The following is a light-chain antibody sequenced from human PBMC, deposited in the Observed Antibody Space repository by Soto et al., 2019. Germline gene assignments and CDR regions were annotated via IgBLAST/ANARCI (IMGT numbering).Light chain of an antibody. J-gene: IGKJ4*01. V-gene: IGKV4-1*01. Sequence: VLSPASYSRAVSLGESSTTTCQSSHSVLDSSNNKKYLAWHQQKAGQPPKLLIYWASTRESGVPDRFSGSGSGTDFTLTISSLQAEDVAVYYCQQYYSTPLTFGGGTKVDIK. CDR1: HSVLDSSNNKKY. CDR2: WAS. CDR3: QQYYSTPLT.